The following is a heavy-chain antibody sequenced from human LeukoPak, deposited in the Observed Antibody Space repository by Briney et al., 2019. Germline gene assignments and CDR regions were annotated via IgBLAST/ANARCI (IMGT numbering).Heavy chain of an antibody. Sequence: GESLQISCQGSGYSFTSYWIGWVRQLPGKGLEWMGIIYPGDSDARYSPSLQGQVTISVDTSIGTAYLQWSSLKASDTAIYYCARQNDFRLDYWGQGTLVTVSS. V-gene: IGHV5-51*01. D-gene: IGHD3-3*01. CDR1: GYSFTSYW. CDR2: IYPGDSDA. CDR3: ARQNDFRLDY. J-gene: IGHJ4*02.